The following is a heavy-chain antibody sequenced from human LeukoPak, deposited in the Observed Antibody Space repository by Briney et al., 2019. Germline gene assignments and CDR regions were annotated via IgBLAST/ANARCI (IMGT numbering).Heavy chain of an antibody. CDR1: GYSFTTYG. Sequence: ASVKVSCKASGYSFTTYGMNWVPQAPGQGLEWMGWFNTYTGNPTYAQGFTGRFVFSLDSSVSTAYLQINSLKAEDSAVYFCARDSFYGSGTSWLWGPGTLVTVSS. J-gene: IGHJ4*02. CDR3: ARDSFYGSGTSWL. V-gene: IGHV7-81*01. CDR2: FNTYTGNP. D-gene: IGHD3-10*01.